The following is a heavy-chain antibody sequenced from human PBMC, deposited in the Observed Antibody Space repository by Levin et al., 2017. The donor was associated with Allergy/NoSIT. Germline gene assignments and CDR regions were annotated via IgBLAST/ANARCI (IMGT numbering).Heavy chain of an antibody. Sequence: EASVKVSCKPSGYTFTGYYLHWVRQAPGQGLEWMGWINPSSGGTNYAQKFQGRVTMTRDTSISTAYLELSRLRSDDTAVYYCARGWWLLDYWGQGTLVSVSS. V-gene: IGHV1-2*02. CDR2: INPSSGGT. D-gene: IGHD5-12*01. CDR3: ARGWWLLDY. CDR1: GYTFTGYY. J-gene: IGHJ4*02.